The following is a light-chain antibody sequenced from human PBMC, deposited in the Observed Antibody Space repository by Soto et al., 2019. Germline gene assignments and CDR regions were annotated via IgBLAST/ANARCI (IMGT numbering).Light chain of an antibody. V-gene: IGLV2-23*01. Sequence: QSVLAQPASVSGSPGQSITISCTGSSSDVGSYNLVSWYQHHADKAPKLIIYEGTKRPSGVSYRFSGSKSGNTASLTISGLQAEDEADYYCCSYADTTTLVFGGGTKLTVL. CDR3: CSYADTTTLV. J-gene: IGLJ3*02. CDR1: SSDVGSYNL. CDR2: EGT.